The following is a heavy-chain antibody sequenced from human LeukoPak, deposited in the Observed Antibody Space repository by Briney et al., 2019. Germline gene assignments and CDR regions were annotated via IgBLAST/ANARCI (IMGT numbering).Heavy chain of an antibody. CDR1: GGTFSSYA. Sequence: SVKVSCKASGGTFSSYAISWVRQAPGQGLEWMGGIIPIFGTANYAQKFQGRVTITTAESTSTAYMELSSLRSEDTAVYYCARDGWNGYYYMDVWGKGTTVTVSS. CDR2: IIPIFGTA. D-gene: IGHD2-8*01. CDR3: ARDGWNGYYYMDV. V-gene: IGHV1-69*05. J-gene: IGHJ6*03.